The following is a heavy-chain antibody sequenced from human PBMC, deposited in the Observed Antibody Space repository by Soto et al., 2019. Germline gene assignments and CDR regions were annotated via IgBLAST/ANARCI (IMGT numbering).Heavy chain of an antibody. V-gene: IGHV4-39*01. D-gene: IGHD5-18*01. J-gene: IGHJ6*02. CDR1: GGSISSSSYY. CDR2: IYYSGST. Sequence: PSETLSLTCIVSGGSISSSSYYWGWIRQPPGKGLEWIGSIYYSGSTYYNPSLKSRVTISVDTSKNQFSLKLSSVTAADTAVYYCARPLYSYGPMDVWGQGTTVTVSS. CDR3: ARPLYSYGPMDV.